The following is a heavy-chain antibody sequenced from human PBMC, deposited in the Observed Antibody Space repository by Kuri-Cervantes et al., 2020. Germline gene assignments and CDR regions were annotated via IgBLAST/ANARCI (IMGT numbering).Heavy chain of an antibody. D-gene: IGHD2-2*01. CDR1: GFTFSSYA. CDR3: AKDIVPAALYGMDV. Sequence: GESLKISCAASGFTFSSYAMSWVRQAPGKGLEWVAVISYDGSNKYYADSVKGRFTISRDNSKNTLYLQMNSLRAEDTAVYYCAKDIVPAALYGMDVWGQETTVTVSS. CDR2: ISYDGSNK. J-gene: IGHJ6*02. V-gene: IGHV3-30*18.